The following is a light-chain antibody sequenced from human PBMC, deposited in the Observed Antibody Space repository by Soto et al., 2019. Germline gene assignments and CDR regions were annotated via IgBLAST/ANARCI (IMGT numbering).Light chain of an antibody. Sequence: QSVLTQPASVSGSPGQSITISCTGTSSDVGAYNYVSWYQQHPGKAPKLMIYEVTYRPSGVSDRFSGSRSGNTASLTISGLKAEDESDYYCSSYTRSTTWVFGERTKLTVL. CDR1: SSDVGAYNY. CDR2: EVT. CDR3: SSYTRSTTWV. J-gene: IGLJ3*02. V-gene: IGLV2-14*01.